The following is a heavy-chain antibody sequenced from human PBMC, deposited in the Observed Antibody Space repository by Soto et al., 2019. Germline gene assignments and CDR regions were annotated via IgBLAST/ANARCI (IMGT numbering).Heavy chain of an antibody. CDR2: INHSGST. D-gene: IGHD3-10*01. J-gene: IGHJ6*02. Sequence: SATRSLTCAVYGGSFSGYYWSWIRQPPGKGLEWIGEINHSGSTNYNPSLKSRVTISVDSSKIQFSLKLSSVTAADTAVYYCASVRHITMVRGPRDYYGMDVWGQGTTVTVSS. V-gene: IGHV4-34*01. CDR3: ASVRHITMVRGPRDYYGMDV. CDR1: GGSFSGYY.